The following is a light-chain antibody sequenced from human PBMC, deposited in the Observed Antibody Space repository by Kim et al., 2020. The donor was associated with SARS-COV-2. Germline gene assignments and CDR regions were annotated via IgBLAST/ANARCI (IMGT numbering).Light chain of an antibody. J-gene: IGKJ2*02. Sequence: ASVGDRVKRICRARQDFNDDLARFQQKPGKAPKSLIYAASRLQSGVQSRFSGSGAGTEFTLTISNLQPEDFATYYCQQYKYYQWTFGQGTKLEI. CDR2: AAS. CDR3: QQYKYYQWT. V-gene: IGKV1-16*01. CDR1: QDFNDD.